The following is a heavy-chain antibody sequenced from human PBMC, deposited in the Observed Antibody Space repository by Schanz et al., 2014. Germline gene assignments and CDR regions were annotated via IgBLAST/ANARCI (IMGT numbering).Heavy chain of an antibody. Sequence: QVQLVQSGAEVKKPGASVKVSCKASGYTFTSYYMHWVRQAPGQGLEWMGIINPSGGSTSYAQKFQGRVNMTRDTSTSTVYMELSSLRSEDTAVYYCAKGRFGELSAFDIWGQGTMXTVSS. V-gene: IGHV1-46*01. J-gene: IGHJ3*02. CDR1: GYTFTSYY. CDR3: AKGRFGELSAFDI. D-gene: IGHD3-10*01. CDR2: INPSGGST.